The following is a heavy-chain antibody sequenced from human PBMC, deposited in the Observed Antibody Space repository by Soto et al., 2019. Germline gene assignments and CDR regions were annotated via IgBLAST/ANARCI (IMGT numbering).Heavy chain of an antibody. Sequence: ASVKVSCKASGYTFTSYGISWVRQAPGQGLEWMGWISAYNGNTNYAQKLQGRVTMTTDTSTSTAYMELRSLRSDDTAVYYCARPSAGSDYPGFDYWGQGTLVTVSS. CDR1: GYTFTSYG. D-gene: IGHD3-10*01. CDR2: ISAYNGNT. V-gene: IGHV1-18*01. CDR3: ARPSAGSDYPGFDY. J-gene: IGHJ4*02.